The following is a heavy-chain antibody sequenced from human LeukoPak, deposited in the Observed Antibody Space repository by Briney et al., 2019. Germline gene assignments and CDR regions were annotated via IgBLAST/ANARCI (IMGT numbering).Heavy chain of an antibody. CDR1: GYTFTNYW. V-gene: IGHV5-51*01. D-gene: IGHD2-8*01. CDR3: ARRYCSNGVCYHP. Sequence: GESLKISCKASGYTFTNYWIGWVRHMPGEGLEWMGIIYPGDSDTRYSPSFQGQVTISADKSITTAYLQWSSLKASDTAMYYCARRYCSNGVCYHPWGQGTLVTVSS. CDR2: IYPGDSDT. J-gene: IGHJ5*02.